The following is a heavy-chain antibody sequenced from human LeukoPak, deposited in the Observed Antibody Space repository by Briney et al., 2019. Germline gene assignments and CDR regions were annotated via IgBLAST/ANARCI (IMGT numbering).Heavy chain of an antibody. CDR1: GGTFSSYA. Sequence: SVKVSCKASGGTFSSYAISWVRQAPGQGLERMGRIIPILGIANYAQKFQGRVTITADKSTSTAYMELSSLRSEDTAVYYCAIKYDSSGYYSGQGTLVTVSS. J-gene: IGHJ4*01. CDR2: IIPILGIA. CDR3: AIKYDSSGYY. V-gene: IGHV1-69*04. D-gene: IGHD3-22*01.